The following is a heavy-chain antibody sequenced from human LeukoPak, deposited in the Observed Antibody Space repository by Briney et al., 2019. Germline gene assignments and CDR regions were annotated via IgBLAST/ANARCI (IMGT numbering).Heavy chain of an antibody. CDR3: ARSPRGIFALFDP. J-gene: IGHJ5*02. CDR2: IWYDGSNK. V-gene: IGHV3-33*01. CDR1: GFTFSSYG. Sequence: GALRLSCAASGFTFSSYGMHWVRQAPGKGLEWVAVIWYDGSNKYYADSVKGRFTISRDNSKNTLYLQMNSLRAEDTAVYYCARSPRGIFALFDPWGQGTPVTVSS. D-gene: IGHD3-3*01.